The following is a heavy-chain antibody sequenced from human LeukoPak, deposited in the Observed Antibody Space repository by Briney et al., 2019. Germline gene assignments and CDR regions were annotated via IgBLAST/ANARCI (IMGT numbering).Heavy chain of an antibody. CDR1: GVSISIYY. D-gene: IGHD2-15*01. V-gene: IGHV4-59*01. Sequence: SETLSLTCSVSGVSISIYYWSWIRQPPGKGLEWIGDIYYSGGTNYNPSLKSRVTVSVDTSKNQFSLKLSSVTAADTAVYYCARVRRYCPTASCFSADYYYYMDVWGKGTTVTVSS. CDR2: IYYSGGT. CDR3: ARVRRYCPTASCFSADYYYYMDV. J-gene: IGHJ6*03.